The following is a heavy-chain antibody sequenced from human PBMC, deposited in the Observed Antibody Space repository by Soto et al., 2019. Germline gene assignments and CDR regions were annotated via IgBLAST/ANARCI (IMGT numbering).Heavy chain of an antibody. Sequence: PSETLSLTCTVSGGSISGGFYYWGWIRQPPGKGLEYIGSQYYAGSTYYNPSLKSRVTILVDTSKNQFSLKLSSVTAADTAVYFCARGDDFAGNDYFDYWGQGTLVTVSS. CDR1: GGSISGGFYY. CDR2: QYYAGST. V-gene: IGHV4-39*01. CDR3: ARGDDFAGNDYFDY. D-gene: IGHD1-1*01. J-gene: IGHJ4*02.